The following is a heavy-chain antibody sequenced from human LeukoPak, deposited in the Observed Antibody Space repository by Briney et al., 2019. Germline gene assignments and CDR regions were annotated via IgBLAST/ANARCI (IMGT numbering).Heavy chain of an antibody. Sequence: PSQTLSLTCTVSGGSISSHYWSWIRQPPGKGLEWIGYIYYSGSTNYNPSLKSRVTISVDTSKNQFSLKLSSVTAADTAVYYCARRNIVVVQHTQDNWFDPWGQGTLVTVSS. D-gene: IGHD2-2*01. V-gene: IGHV4-59*11. CDR2: IYYSGST. CDR3: ARRNIVVVQHTQDNWFDP. J-gene: IGHJ5*02. CDR1: GGSISSHY.